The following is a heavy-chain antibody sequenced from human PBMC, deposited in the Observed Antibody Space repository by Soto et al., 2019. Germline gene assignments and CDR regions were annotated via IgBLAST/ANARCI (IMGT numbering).Heavy chain of an antibody. CDR1: GGSISSGGYY. J-gene: IGHJ4*02. V-gene: IGHV4-30-4*08. CDR2: IYYSGST. Sequence: PSETLSLTCTVSGGSISSGGYYWSWIRQHPGKGLEWIGYIYYSGSTYYNPSLKSRVTISVDTSKNQFSLKLTSVTAADTAVYYCARGWLGAGQASDLGYWGQGTLVTVSS. D-gene: IGHD1-26*01. CDR3: ARGWLGAGQASDLGY.